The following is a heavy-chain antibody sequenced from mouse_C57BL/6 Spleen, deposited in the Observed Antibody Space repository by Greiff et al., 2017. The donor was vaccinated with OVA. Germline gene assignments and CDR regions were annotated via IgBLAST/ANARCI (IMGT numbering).Heavy chain of an antibody. CDR1: GFTFSSYG. CDR3: ASGEIITTVVAPHWYFDV. Sequence: EVQLVESGGDLVKPGGSLKLSCAASGFTFSSYGMSWVRQTPDKRLEWVATISSGGSYTYYPDSVKGRFTISRDNAKNTLYLQMSSLKSEDTAMSCWASGEIITTVVAPHWYFDVWGTGTTVTVSA. CDR2: ISSGGSYT. V-gene: IGHV5-6*01. D-gene: IGHD1-1*01. J-gene: IGHJ1*03.